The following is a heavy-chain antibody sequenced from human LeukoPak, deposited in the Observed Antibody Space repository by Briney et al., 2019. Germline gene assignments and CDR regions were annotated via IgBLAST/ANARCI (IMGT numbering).Heavy chain of an antibody. D-gene: IGHD6-19*01. CDR2: VGYDGSNQ. Sequence: PGGSLRLSCVASGFTFNRHAMHWVRQAPGKGLEWVAVVGYDGSNQHYGDSVQGRFTISRDNSKNTLYLQMDSLRGDDTAVYYCAKDLRTIVAVAGTLDSWGQGALVTVSS. V-gene: IGHV3-30*18. CDR1: GFTFNRHA. CDR3: AKDLRTIVAVAGTLDS. J-gene: IGHJ4*02.